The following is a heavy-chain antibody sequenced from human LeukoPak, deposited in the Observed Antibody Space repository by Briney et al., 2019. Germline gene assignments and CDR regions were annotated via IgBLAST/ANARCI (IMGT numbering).Heavy chain of an antibody. J-gene: IGHJ4*02. D-gene: IGHD6-13*01. Sequence: PGGSLRLSCAASGFTFSIYAMSWVRQAPGKGLEWVSAISGSGGSTYYADSVKERFTISRDNSRNTLYLQMNSLRGDDTAVYYCAREVYSSTWFDLWGQGTLVTVSS. CDR2: ISGSGGST. CDR3: AREVYSSTWFDL. CDR1: GFTFSIYA. V-gene: IGHV3-23*01.